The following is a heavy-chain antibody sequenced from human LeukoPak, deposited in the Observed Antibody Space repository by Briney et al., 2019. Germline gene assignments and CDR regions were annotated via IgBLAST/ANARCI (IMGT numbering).Heavy chain of an antibody. Sequence: GGSLRLSCAASGFTFSSYGMSWVRQAPGKGLEWVSAISGSGGSTYYADSVKGRFTISRDNSKNTLYLQMNSLRAEDTAVYYCAKMSESLDWFDPGAREPWSPSPQ. CDR2: ISGSGGST. CDR1: GFTFSSYG. V-gene: IGHV3-23*01. D-gene: IGHD1-14*01. CDR3: AKMSESLDWFDP. J-gene: IGHJ5*02.